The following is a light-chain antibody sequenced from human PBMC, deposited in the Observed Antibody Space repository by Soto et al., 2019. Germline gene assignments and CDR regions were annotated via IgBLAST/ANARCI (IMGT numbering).Light chain of an antibody. Sequence: QSVLTQPASVSGSPGQSITISCTGTSSDIGGYNYVSWYQQHPGKAPKLMIYDVTYRPSGVSNRFSASKSGNTASLTISGLQAGGEADYYCASYASSNTVLFGGGTKVTVL. CDR2: DVT. CDR3: ASYASSNTVL. J-gene: IGLJ2*01. CDR1: SSDIGGYNY. V-gene: IGLV2-14*03.